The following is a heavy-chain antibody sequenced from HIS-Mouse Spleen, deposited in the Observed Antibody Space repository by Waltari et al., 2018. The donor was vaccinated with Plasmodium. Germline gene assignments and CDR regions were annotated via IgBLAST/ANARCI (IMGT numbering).Heavy chain of an antibody. CDR2: INHSGST. V-gene: IGHV4-34*01. J-gene: IGHJ4*02. D-gene: IGHD3-3*01. Sequence: QVQLQQWGAVLLKPSETLSLTSAVYCGSFSGYYWGWIRPPPGKGLEWIGEINHSGSTNYNPSLKSRVTISVDTSKNQFSLKLSSVTAADTAVYYCARAYYDFWSGYRFDYWGQGTLVTVSS. CDR3: ARAYYDFWSGYRFDY. CDR1: CGSFSGYY.